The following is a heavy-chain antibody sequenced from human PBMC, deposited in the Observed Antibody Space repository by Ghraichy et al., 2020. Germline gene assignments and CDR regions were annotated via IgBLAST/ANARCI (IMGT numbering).Heavy chain of an antibody. V-gene: IGHV3-23*01. CDR1: GFTFSSFA. CDR2: ISGSGGTT. Sequence: GESLNISCAASGFTFSSFAMTWVRQAPGKGLEWVSSISGSGGTTYYADSMKGRFTISRDSSKNTLYLQINSLRAEDTAVYYCAKDHPSYSRTWSPYFYYGLGAWGQGTTVTVSS. D-gene: IGHD6-13*01. J-gene: IGHJ6*02. CDR3: AKDHPSYSRTWSPYFYYGLGA.